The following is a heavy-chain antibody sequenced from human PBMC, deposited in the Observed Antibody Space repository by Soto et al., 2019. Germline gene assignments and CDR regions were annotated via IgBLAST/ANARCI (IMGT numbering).Heavy chain of an antibody. CDR3: ARDRIAGSGSCDN. V-gene: IGHV3-74*01. CDR2: IKTDGSSP. CDR1: GFTFNNYW. J-gene: IGHJ4*02. D-gene: IGHD3-10*01. Sequence: GGSLRLSCAASGFTFNNYWMHWVRQAPGKGLVWVSRIKTDGSSPNYADSVEGRFTVSSDNAKNTLYLQMNSLRVEDTAVYYCARDRIAGSGSCDNWGRGTLVTVSS.